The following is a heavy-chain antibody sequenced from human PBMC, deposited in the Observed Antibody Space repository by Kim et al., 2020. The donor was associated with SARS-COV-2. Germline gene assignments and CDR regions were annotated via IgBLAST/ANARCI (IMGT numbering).Heavy chain of an antibody. V-gene: IGHV4-39*01. CDR2: IYYSGST. CDR1: GGSISSSSYY. CDR3: ASALSYYEVDY. Sequence: SETLSLTCTVSGGSISSSSYYWGWIRQHPGKGLEWIGSIYYSGSTYYNPSLKSRDTISVDTSKNQFSLKLSPATAADTAVYYCASALSYYEVDYWGQGTLVTVSS. D-gene: IGHD3-22*01. J-gene: IGHJ4*02.